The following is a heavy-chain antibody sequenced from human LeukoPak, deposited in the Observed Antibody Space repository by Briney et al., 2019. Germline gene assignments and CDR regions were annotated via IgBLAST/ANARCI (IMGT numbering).Heavy chain of an antibody. D-gene: IGHD3-22*01. J-gene: IGHJ4*02. Sequence: GGSLRLSCAASGFIFSDYYVSWIRQAPGKGLEWLSYISSSSRHINYADSMKGRFTTSRDNAKKSLYLQMNSLRAEDTAVYYCAREGSYDSTGYYYGYWGQGTLVTVSS. V-gene: IGHV3-11*06. CDR3: AREGSYDSTGYYYGY. CDR1: GFIFSDYY. CDR2: ISSSSRHI.